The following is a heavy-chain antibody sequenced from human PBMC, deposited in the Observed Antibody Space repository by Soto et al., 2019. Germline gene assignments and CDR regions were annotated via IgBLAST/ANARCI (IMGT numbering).Heavy chain of an antibody. V-gene: IGHV4-30-2*01. CDR1: GGSISNAASS. CDR2: IYPSGMP. D-gene: IGHD5-18*01. CDR3: ARERGGYGLFDS. J-gene: IGHJ4*02. Sequence: QLQLQESGSGLVTPSHTLSLPCTVSGGSISNAASSWSWIRQPPGKGLEWIGYIYPSGMPFYNPSLRSRVTISIDRSNDQFSLNLKSVTAADTAVYYCARERGGYGLFDSWGQGTLVTVSS.